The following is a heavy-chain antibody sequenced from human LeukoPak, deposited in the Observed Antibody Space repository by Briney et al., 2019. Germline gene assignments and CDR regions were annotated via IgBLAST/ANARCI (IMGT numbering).Heavy chain of an antibody. CDR1: GFTFSSYV. Sequence: PGRSLRLSCAASGFTFSSYVMHWVRQAPGKGLEWVAIISYDGSNEYYADSVKGRFTISRDNSKNTLYLQMNSLRAEDTAVYYCARGAVYYYDTSGYYYVSDYWGQGTLVTVSS. J-gene: IGHJ4*02. CDR3: ARGAVYYYDTSGYYYVSDY. D-gene: IGHD3-22*01. V-gene: IGHV3-30*04. CDR2: ISYDGSNE.